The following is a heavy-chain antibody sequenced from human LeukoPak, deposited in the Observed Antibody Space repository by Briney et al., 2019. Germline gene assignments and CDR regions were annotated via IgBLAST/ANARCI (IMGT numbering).Heavy chain of an antibody. CDR3: ARRVDGHQGLWYFDL. J-gene: IGHJ2*01. D-gene: IGHD2-15*01. Sequence: ASVKVSCKASGGTFSSYAISWVRQAPGQGLEWMGGIIPIFGTANYVQKFQGRVTITTDESTSTAYMELSSLRSEDTAVYYCARRVDGHQGLWYFDLWGRGTLVTVSS. CDR1: GGTFSSYA. CDR2: IIPIFGTA. V-gene: IGHV1-69*05.